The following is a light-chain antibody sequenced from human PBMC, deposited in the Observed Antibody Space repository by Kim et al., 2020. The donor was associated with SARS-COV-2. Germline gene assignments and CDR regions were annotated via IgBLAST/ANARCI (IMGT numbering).Light chain of an antibody. CDR1: QDISKD. CDR2: GAS. CDR3: LQYDTFPIT. J-gene: IGKJ4*01. Sequence: ASVGDRVTITCQASQDISKDLNWYQQRPGRAPKRLIYGASSLETGVPSRFSGSGSGTEFTFTISSLQPEDIATYYCLQYDTFPITFGEGTKLEIK. V-gene: IGKV1-33*01.